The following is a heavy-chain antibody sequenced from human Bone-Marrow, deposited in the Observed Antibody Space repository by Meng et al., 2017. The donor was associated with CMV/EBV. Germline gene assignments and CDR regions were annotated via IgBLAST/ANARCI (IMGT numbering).Heavy chain of an antibody. CDR1: GFTFDDYA. CDR3: AKDRRPGRIVVVVAATRYYYYGMDV. V-gene: IGHV3-9*01. J-gene: IGHJ6*02. CDR2: ISWNSGSI. D-gene: IGHD2-15*01. Sequence: SLKISCAASGFTFDDYAMHWVRQAPGKGLEWVSGISWNSGSIGYADSVKGRFTISRDNAKNSLYLQMNSLRAEDTAVYYCAKDRRPGRIVVVVAATRYYYYGMDVWGQGTTVTVSS.